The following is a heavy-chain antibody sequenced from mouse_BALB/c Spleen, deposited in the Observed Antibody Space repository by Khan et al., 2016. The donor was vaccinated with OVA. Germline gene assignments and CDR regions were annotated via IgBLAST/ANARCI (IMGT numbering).Heavy chain of an antibody. J-gene: IGHJ4*01. D-gene: IGHD1-1*01. CDR1: GFNINDTC. CDR3: ARSNSLWPMDY. Sequence: VQLQQSGAELVKPGASVKLSCTASGFNINDTCLHWVKQRPEQGLEWLGRIDPANGDTKYDPKFQAKATITADTPANIAELQLSSLTSEATAVYYCARSNSLWPMDYWGQGTSVTVSS. CDR2: IDPANGDT. V-gene: IGHV14-3*02.